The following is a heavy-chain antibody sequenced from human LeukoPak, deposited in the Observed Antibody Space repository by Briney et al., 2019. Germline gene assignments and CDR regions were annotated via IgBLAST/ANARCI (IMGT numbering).Heavy chain of an antibody. CDR2: IGSDNKP. CDR3: ARDYGWAFDL. CDR1: GFTFSAYA. V-gene: IGHV3-69-1*01. Sequence: GGSLRLSCEASGFTFSAYAMTWVRQAPGKGLEWVSSIGSDNKPHYSESVKGRFAISRDNAKNSLYLQMNSLRDEDTAVYYCARDYGWAFDLWGQGTMVTVSS. D-gene: IGHD2-8*02. J-gene: IGHJ3*01.